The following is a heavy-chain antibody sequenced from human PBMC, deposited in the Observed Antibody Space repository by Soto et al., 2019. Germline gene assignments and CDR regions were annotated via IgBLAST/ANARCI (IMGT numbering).Heavy chain of an antibody. V-gene: IGHV4-30-4*01. CDR2: IYYSGST. Sequence: SETLSLTCTVSGGSISSGDYYWSWIRQPPGKGLEWIGYIYYSGSTYYNPSLKSRVTTSVDTSKNQFSLKLSSVTAADTAVYYCARESPGYFNFDYWGQGTLVTVSS. CDR1: GGSISSGDYY. D-gene: IGHD3-9*01. J-gene: IGHJ4*02. CDR3: ARESPGYFNFDY.